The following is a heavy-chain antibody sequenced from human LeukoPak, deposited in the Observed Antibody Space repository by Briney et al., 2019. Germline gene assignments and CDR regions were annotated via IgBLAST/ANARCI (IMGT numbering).Heavy chain of an antibody. D-gene: IGHD2-2*01. CDR1: GYSFTSYW. J-gene: IGHJ3*02. CDR3: ARPGVCTSTICYHGAFDI. Sequence: GESLKISCKGSGYSFTSYWIGWVRQMPGKGLEWMGIIYPGDSDTRYSPSFQGQVIISADKSISTAYLQWSSLKASDTAMYFCARPGVCTSTICYHGAFDIWGQGTMVTVSS. CDR2: IYPGDSDT. V-gene: IGHV5-51*01.